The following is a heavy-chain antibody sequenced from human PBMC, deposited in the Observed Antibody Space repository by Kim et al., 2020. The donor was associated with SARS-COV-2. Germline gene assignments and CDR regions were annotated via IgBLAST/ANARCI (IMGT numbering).Heavy chain of an antibody. CDR3: GGEYSGYDYYYYYGMDV. D-gene: IGHD5-12*01. V-gene: IGHV1-69*13. CDR1: GGTFSSYA. J-gene: IGHJ6*02. CDR2: IIPIFGTA. Sequence: SVKVSCKASGGTFSSYAISWVRQAPGQGLEWMGGIIPIFGTANYAQKFQGRVTITADESTSTAYMELSSLRSEDTAVYYCGGEYSGYDYYYYYGMDVWGQGTTVTVSS.